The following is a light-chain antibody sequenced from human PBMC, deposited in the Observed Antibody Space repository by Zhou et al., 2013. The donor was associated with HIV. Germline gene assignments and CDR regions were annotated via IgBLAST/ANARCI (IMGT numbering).Light chain of an antibody. V-gene: IGKV1-5*03. CDR1: QSISSW. CDR3: QQYNSYSSWT. Sequence: DIQMTQSPSTLSASVGDSVTITCRASQSISSWLAWYQQKPGKAPKLLIYKASSLESGVPSRFSGSGSGTEFTLTISSLHPDDFATYYCQQYNSYSSWTFGQGTKVEIK. CDR2: KAS. J-gene: IGKJ1*01.